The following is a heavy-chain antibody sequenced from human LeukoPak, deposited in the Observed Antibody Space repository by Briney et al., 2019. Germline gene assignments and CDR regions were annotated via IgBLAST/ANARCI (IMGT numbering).Heavy chain of an antibody. Sequence: GGSLRLSCAASGFTFSGYAMSWVRQAPGKGLEWVSIIGSDGGATYYADSVKGRFTISRDNSKNSLYLQMNSLRAEDTAVYYCARVPYSGYHSTGSYWGQGTLVTVSS. V-gene: IGHV3-23*01. CDR2: IGSDGGAT. J-gene: IGHJ4*02. CDR3: ARVPYSGYHSTGSY. D-gene: IGHD5-12*01. CDR1: GFTFSGYA.